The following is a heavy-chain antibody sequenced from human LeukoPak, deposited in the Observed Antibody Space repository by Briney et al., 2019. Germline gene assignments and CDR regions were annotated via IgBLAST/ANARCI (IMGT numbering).Heavy chain of an antibody. CDR3: AKDWGCSGGSCYSSYFDY. V-gene: IGHV3-53*01. Sequence: GGSLRLSCAASGFTVSSNYMSWVRQAPGKGLEWVSVIYSGGSTYYADSVKGRFTISRDNSKNTLYLQMNSLRAEDTAVYYCAKDWGCSGGSCYSSYFDYWGQGTLVTVSS. CDR2: IYSGGST. D-gene: IGHD2-15*01. J-gene: IGHJ4*02. CDR1: GFTVSSNY.